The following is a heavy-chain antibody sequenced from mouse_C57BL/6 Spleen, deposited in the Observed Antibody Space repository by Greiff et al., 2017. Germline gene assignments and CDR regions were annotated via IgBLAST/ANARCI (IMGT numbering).Heavy chain of an antibody. CDR1: GYAFSSSW. J-gene: IGHJ1*03. CDR2: IYPGDGDT. CDR3: YSSPPYRYCGV. D-gene: IGHD1-1*01. Sequence: QVQLQQSGPELVKPGASVKISCKASGYAFSSSWMNWVKQRPGKGLEWIGRIYPGDGDTNYNGKFKGKATLTADKSSSTAYMQLSSLTSEDSAVYFCYSSPPYRYCGVWGTGTTVTVSA. V-gene: IGHV1-82*01.